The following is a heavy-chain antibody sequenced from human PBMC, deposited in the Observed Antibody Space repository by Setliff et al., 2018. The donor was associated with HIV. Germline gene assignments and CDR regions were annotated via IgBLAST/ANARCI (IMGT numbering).Heavy chain of an antibody. CDR3: AKMHTAMDPDTFDI. J-gene: IGHJ3*02. Sequence: GGSLRLSCVASGFTLSHHEMSWVRQAPGKGLEWVAYISNSARTIYYADSVKGRFTISRDNGKDSLFLQMNSLRVEDTAIYYCAKMHTAMDPDTFDIWGQGTMVTVSS. CDR2: ISNSARTI. CDR1: GFTLSHHE. D-gene: IGHD5-18*01. V-gene: IGHV3-48*03.